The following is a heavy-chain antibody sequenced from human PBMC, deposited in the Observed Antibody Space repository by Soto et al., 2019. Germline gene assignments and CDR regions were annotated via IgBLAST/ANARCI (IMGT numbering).Heavy chain of an antibody. CDR3: ARDWPGSPTTTVVTPHGMDV. CDR1: GFTFSSYA. CDR2: ISYDGSNK. D-gene: IGHD4-17*01. V-gene: IGHV3-30-3*01. J-gene: IGHJ6*02. Sequence: PGGSLRLSCAASGFTFSSYAMHWVRQAPGKGLEWVAVISYDGSNKYYADSVKGRFTISRDNSKNTLYLQMNSLRAEDTAVYYCARDWPGSPTTTVVTPHGMDVWGQGTTVTVSS.